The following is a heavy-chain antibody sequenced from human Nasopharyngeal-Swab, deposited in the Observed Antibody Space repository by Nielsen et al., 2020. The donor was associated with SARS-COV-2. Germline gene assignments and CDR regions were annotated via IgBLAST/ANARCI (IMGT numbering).Heavy chain of an antibody. D-gene: IGHD2/OR15-2a*01. CDR1: GGSMSSSGYH. Sequence: SETLSLTCTVAGGSMSSSGYHWGWIRQPPGKGLEWIGSIHYGGGTYYNPSLSRRVTLAVDASRNQFSLTVTSVTAADTALYYCVRREYSNRLDPWGQGTLVTSPQ. J-gene: IGHJ5*02. CDR3: VRREYSNRLDP. CDR2: IHYGGGT. V-gene: IGHV4-39*01.